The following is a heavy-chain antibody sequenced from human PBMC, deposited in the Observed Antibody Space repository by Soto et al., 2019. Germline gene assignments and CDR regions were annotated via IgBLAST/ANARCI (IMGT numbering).Heavy chain of an antibody. Sequence: GASVKVSCKASGYTFTGYYMHWVRQAPGQGLEWMGWISAYNGNTNYAQKLQGRVTMTTDTSTSTAYMELRSLRSDDTAVYYCARDNPTSLVSHYYYYGMDVWGQGTTVTV. J-gene: IGHJ6*02. CDR3: ARDNPTSLVSHYYYYGMDV. V-gene: IGHV1-18*04. CDR2: ISAYNGNT. CDR1: GYTFTGYY. D-gene: IGHD6-6*01.